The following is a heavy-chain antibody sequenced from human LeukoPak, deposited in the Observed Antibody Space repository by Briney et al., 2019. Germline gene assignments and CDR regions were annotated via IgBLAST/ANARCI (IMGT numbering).Heavy chain of an antibody. Sequence: GGSLRLSCAAPGCTFSSYAMSWVRQAPGKGREWVSTISGSGGSTYYADSVKGRFTSSRDNSKNTLYLQMNSLRAEDTAVYYCAKGNSWDYGDYGWGQGTMVTVSS. CDR1: GCTFSSYA. J-gene: IGHJ3*01. V-gene: IGHV3-23*01. CDR2: ISGSGGST. D-gene: IGHD4-17*01. CDR3: AKGNSWDYGDYG.